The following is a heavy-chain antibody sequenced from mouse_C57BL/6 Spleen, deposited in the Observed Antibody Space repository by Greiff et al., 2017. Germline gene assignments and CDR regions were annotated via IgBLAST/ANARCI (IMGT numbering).Heavy chain of an antibody. CDR1: GYTFTSYW. J-gene: IGHJ3*01. CDR3: ARSRNYYGSSPFAY. CDR2: IYPGSGST. Sequence: QVQLQQPGAELVKPGASVKMSCKASGYTFTSYWITWVKQRPGQGLEWIGDIYPGSGSTNYNEKFKSKATLTVDTSSSTAYMQLSSLTSEDSAVSYCARSRNYYGSSPFAYWGQGTLVTVSA. D-gene: IGHD1-1*01. V-gene: IGHV1-55*01.